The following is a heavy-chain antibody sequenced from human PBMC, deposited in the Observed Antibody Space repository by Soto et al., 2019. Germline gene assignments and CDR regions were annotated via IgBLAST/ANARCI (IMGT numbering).Heavy chain of an antibody. Sequence: ASVKVSCKASGYTFTSYAMHWVRQAPGQRLEWMGWINAGNGNTKYSQKFQGRVTITRDTSASTAYMELRSLRSDDTAVYYCARDDFLGTVTHYYYHGMDVWGQGTTVTVSS. CDR2: INAGNGNT. CDR1: GYTFTSYA. CDR3: ARDDFLGTVTHYYYHGMDV. D-gene: IGHD4-17*01. V-gene: IGHV1-3*01. J-gene: IGHJ6*02.